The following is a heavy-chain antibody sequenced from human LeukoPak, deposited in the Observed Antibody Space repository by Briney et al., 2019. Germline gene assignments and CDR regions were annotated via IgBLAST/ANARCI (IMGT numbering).Heavy chain of an antibody. CDR2: ISSTNTYI. CDR1: GFSFSSHS. CDR3: ARGSTYSSSPFDY. Sequence: SGGSLRLSCAASGFSFSSHSMNWVRQAPGKRLEWVSSISSTNTYIDYADSLKGRFTISRDNANNSLFLQMDSLRAEDTAIYYCARGSTYSSSPFDYWGQGILVTVSS. J-gene: IGHJ4*02. V-gene: IGHV3-21*01. D-gene: IGHD6-6*01.